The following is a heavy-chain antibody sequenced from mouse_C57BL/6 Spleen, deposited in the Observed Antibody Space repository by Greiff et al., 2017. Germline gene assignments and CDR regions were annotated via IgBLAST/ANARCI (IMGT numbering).Heavy chain of an antibody. V-gene: IGHV5-6*01. CDR1: GFTFSSYG. D-gene: IGHD2-1*01. CDR3: ARLYYGNYVDYYAMDY. Sequence: EVQRVESGGDLVKPGGSLKLSCAASGFTFSSYGMSWVRQTPDKRLEWVATISSGGSYTYYPDSVKGRFTISRDNAKNTLYLQMSSLKSEDTAMYYCARLYYGNYVDYYAMDYWGQGTSVTVSS. CDR2: ISSGGSYT. J-gene: IGHJ4*01.